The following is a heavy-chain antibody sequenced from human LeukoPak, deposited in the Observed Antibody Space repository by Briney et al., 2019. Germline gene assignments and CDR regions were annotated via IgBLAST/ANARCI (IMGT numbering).Heavy chain of an antibody. D-gene: IGHD5-12*01. CDR1: GYTFTGYY. V-gene: IGHV1-2*02. J-gene: IGHJ3*02. Sequence: ASVKVSCKASGYTFTGYYMHWVRQAPGQGLEWMGWINPNSGGTNYAQKFQGRVTMTRDTSISTAYMDLSRLRSDDTAVYYCARADIVGTILTDAFHIWGQGTMVTVSS. CDR3: ARADIVGTILTDAFHI. CDR2: INPNSGGT.